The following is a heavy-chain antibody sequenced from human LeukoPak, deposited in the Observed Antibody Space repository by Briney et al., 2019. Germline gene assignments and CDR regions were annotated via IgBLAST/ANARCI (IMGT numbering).Heavy chain of an antibody. D-gene: IGHD5-24*01. Sequence: GGSLRLSCAASGFTFSSYWMHWVRQAPGKGLVWVSRIESDGTSTTYADSVKGRFTISRDNAKNTLYLQMNSLRAEDTAVYYCARARRDGYNVFDYWGQGALVTVSS. V-gene: IGHV3-74*01. CDR3: ARARRDGYNVFDY. J-gene: IGHJ4*02. CDR2: IESDGTST. CDR1: GFTFSSYW.